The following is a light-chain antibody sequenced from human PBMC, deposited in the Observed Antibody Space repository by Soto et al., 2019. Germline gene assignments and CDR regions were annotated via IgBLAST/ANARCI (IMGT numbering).Light chain of an antibody. CDR3: SSRTTSNPYV. J-gene: IGLJ1*01. CDR1: SSDIGAYNS. Sequence: QSVLTQPASVSGSPGQSITISCTGTSSDIGAYNSVSWYQQHPGKAPKLMIYEVSNRPSGVSNRFSASKSGNTASLTISGLRAEDEADYYCSSRTTSNPYVFGTGTKVTVL. CDR2: EVS. V-gene: IGLV2-14*01.